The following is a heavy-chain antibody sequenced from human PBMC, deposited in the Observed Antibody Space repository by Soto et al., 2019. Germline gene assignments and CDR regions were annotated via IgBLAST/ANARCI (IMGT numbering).Heavy chain of an antibody. Sequence: QVQLVQSGAEVKKPGSSVKVSCKASGGTFSSYAISWVRQAPGQGLEWMGGIIPIFGTANYAQKFQGRVTIDAHESTSTAYMKLRSLRSQDTAVYYRARHQYDSTRWLAFDYWGQGTLVTVSS. CDR2: IIPIFGTA. CDR3: ARHQYDSTRWLAFDY. J-gene: IGHJ4*02. V-gene: IGHV1-69*12. D-gene: IGHD3-22*01. CDR1: GGTFSSYA.